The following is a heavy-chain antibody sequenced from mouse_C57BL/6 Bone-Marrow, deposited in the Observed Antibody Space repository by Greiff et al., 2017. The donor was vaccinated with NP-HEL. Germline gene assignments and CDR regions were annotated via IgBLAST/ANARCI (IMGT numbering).Heavy chain of an antibody. CDR1: GYSFTDYA. CDR2: ISTYYGDA. V-gene: IGHV1-67*01. CDR3: ARCYYDHAMDY. D-gene: IGHD2-4*01. J-gene: IGHJ4*01. Sequence: QVQLQQSGPELVRPGVSVKISCKGSGYSFTDYAMHWVKQSHAKSLEWIGVISTYYGDASYNHACKDKATMTVDESSSTAYMELARLTSEDSAVYYCARCYYDHAMDYWVQRTSVTVSS.